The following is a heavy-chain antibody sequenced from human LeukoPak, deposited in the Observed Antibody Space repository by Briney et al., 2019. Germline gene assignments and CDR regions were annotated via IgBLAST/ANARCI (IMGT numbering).Heavy chain of an antibody. Sequence: GGSLRLSCAVSGFTVSSNYMSWVRQAPGKGLEWVSVIYSGGSTYYADSVKGRFTISRDNSKNTLYLQMNSLRAEDTAVYYCARGDSSGYPVKDWGQGTLVTVSS. D-gene: IGHD3-22*01. CDR3: ARGDSSGYPVKD. CDR2: IYSGGST. J-gene: IGHJ4*02. V-gene: IGHV3-53*01. CDR1: GFTVSSNY.